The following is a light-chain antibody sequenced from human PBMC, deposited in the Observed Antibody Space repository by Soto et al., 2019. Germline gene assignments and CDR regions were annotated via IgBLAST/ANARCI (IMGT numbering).Light chain of an antibody. CDR2: DAS. J-gene: IGKJ1*01. CDR1: QSLASR. V-gene: IGKV3-11*01. CDR3: QQRSSWPT. Sequence: VLTQSPATLSLSPGERATLSCRASQSLASRLAWYQQKPGQAPRLLIYDASKRAAGVPGRFSGSGSGTDFTLTITSLEPDDSAMYYCQQRSSWPTFGQGTKVDIK.